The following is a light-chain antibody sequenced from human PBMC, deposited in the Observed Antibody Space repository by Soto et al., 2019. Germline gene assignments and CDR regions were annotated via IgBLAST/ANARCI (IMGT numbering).Light chain of an antibody. J-gene: IGKJ5*01. CDR2: EAS. CDR1: QSVSSD. V-gene: IGKV3-11*01. Sequence: NQAPTTLSVPPGVILTRSCGIIQSVSSDLAWYRQKPGQAPRLLIYEASSRATGIPDRFSGGGSGTDFTLSISGREPEDFAVYYCQVRRYWLHSITFGQGTRLEI. CDR3: QVRRYWLHSIT.